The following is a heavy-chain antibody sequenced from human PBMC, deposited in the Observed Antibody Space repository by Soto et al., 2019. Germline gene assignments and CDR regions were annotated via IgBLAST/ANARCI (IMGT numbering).Heavy chain of an antibody. CDR2: IIPIFGTA. CDR1: GGTFSSYS. J-gene: IGHJ3*02. CDR3: ARPVVPAAHDAFDI. Sequence: GASVEVSCKASGGTFSSYSISWVRQAPGQGLEWMGGIIPIFGTANYAQKFQGRVTITADESTSTAYMELSSLRSEDTAVYYCARPVVPAAHDAFDIWGQGTMVTVS. D-gene: IGHD2-2*01. V-gene: IGHV1-69*13.